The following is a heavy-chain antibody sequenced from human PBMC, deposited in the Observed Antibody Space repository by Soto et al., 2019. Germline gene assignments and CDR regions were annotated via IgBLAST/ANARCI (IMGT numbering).Heavy chain of an antibody. CDR1: GFTFSNHA. CDR3: AKGLWFGESKSFDF. J-gene: IGHJ4*02. D-gene: IGHD3-10*01. CDR2: ISGSGGST. V-gene: IGHV3-23*01. Sequence: GGSLRLSCAASGFTFSNHAMNWVRQAPGKGLEWVSAISGSGGSTYYADSVKGRFTISRDNSKNTLFLQMNSLRAEDTAVYHCAKGLWFGESKSFDFWGQGTLVTVSS.